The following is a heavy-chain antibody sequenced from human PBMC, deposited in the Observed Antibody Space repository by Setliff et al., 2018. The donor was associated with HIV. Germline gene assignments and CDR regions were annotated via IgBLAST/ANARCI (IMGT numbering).Heavy chain of an antibody. CDR2: ISGSGGDT. Sequence: GESLKISCAASGIRFSSYAMSWVRQAPGKGLEWVSSISGSGGDTSYADSVQGRFTISRDSSKNMLYLQMNSLRAEDTAVYYCAKWFGEFFRAFDRWGQGTMVTVSS. CDR1: GIRFSSYA. D-gene: IGHD3-10*01. V-gene: IGHV3-23*01. CDR3: AKWFGEFFRAFDR. J-gene: IGHJ3*01.